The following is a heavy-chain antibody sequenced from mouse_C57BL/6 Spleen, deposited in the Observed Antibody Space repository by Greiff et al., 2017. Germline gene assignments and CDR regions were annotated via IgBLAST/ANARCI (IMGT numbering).Heavy chain of an antibody. Sequence: DVQLVESGGGLVQPGGSLSLSCAASGFTFTDYYMSWVRQPPGKALEWLGFIRNKANGYTTAYGSSVKGRFTISRDNSQSILYLQMNALRADDSATYYCARRITTVVAFDDWGQGTTLTVSS. CDR1: GFTFTDYY. CDR2: IRNKANGYTT. D-gene: IGHD1-1*01. CDR3: ARRITTVVAFDD. J-gene: IGHJ2*01. V-gene: IGHV7-3*01.